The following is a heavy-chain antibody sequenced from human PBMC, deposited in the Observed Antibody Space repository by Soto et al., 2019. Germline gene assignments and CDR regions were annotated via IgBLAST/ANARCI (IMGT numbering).Heavy chain of an antibody. CDR2: ISAYNGNT. J-gene: IGHJ6*02. Sequence: ASVKVSCKASGYTFTSYGISWVRQAPGQGLDWMGWISAYNGNTKYAQDLQGRVTMTTDTSTSTAYMELRSLRSDDTSVYYCARFSGGSYNTYYFYYGMDVWGQGTTVTVSS. CDR3: ARFSGGSYNTYYFYYGMDV. CDR1: GYTFTSYG. D-gene: IGHD2-15*01. V-gene: IGHV1-18*01.